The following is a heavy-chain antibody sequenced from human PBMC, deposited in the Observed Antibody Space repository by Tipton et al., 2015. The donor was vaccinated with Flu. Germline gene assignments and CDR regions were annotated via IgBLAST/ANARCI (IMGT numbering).Heavy chain of an antibody. CDR2: ISWNSGSI. CDR3: AKGTTVGYFDY. D-gene: IGHD4-23*01. Sequence: SLRLSCAASGFTFDDYAMHWVRQAPGKGLEWVSGISWNSGSIGYADSVKGRFTISRDNAKNSLYLQMNSLRAEDTALYYCAKGTTVGYFDYWGQGTLVTVSS. CDR1: GFTFDDYA. J-gene: IGHJ4*02. V-gene: IGHV3-9*01.